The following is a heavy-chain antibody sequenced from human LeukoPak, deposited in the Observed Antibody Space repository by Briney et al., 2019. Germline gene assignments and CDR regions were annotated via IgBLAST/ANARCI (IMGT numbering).Heavy chain of an antibody. J-gene: IGHJ4*02. CDR1: GGFFSGYY. CDR2: INWKGVSI. D-gene: IGHD5-18*01. Sequence: ETLSLTCAVYGGFFSGYYWSWIRQPPGKGLEWVAGINWKGVSIAYADSVKGRFTISRDNAKNSIFLEMNGLTGEDTAFYYCARDMNRLQQWLSSGYWGQGTLVTVSS. CDR3: ARDMNRLQQWLSSGY. V-gene: IGHV3-20*04.